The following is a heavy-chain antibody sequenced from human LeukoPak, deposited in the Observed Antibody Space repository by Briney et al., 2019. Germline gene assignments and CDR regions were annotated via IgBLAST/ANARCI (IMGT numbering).Heavy chain of an antibody. V-gene: IGHV3-23*01. J-gene: IGHJ4*02. CDR1: GFTFSSYA. D-gene: IGHD3-10*01. CDR3: AKDLYLLWFGD. Sequence: GGSLRLSCAASGFTFSSYAMSWVRQAPGKGLEWVSAISDSDSSTYYADSVKGRFTISRDNFKDTLYLQMNSLRAEDTAIYYCAKDLYLLWFGDWGQGTLVTVSS. CDR2: ISDSDSST.